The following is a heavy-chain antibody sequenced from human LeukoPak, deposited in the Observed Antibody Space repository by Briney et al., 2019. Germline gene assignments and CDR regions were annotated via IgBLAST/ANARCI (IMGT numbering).Heavy chain of an antibody. CDR2: ISHSGST. Sequence: PSETLSLTCTVSGGSISSYYWSWFRQPPGKGLEWIGSISHSGSTYYNPSLKSRVTISVDTSKNQFSLKLSSVTAADTAVYYCARGFDYYDSSGYLSNWYFDLWGRGTLVTVPS. D-gene: IGHD3-22*01. V-gene: IGHV4-38-2*02. J-gene: IGHJ2*01. CDR3: ARGFDYYDSSGYLSNWYFDL. CDR1: GGSISSYY.